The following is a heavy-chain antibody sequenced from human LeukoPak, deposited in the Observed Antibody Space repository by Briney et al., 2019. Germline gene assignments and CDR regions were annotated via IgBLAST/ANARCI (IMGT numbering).Heavy chain of an antibody. CDR1: GFTFSSYA. D-gene: IGHD3-22*01. CDR3: ARGKFDYDSSGYFFSEVSAFDI. CDR2: ISYDGSNK. V-gene: IGHV3-30*04. Sequence: GGSLRLSCAASGFTFSSYAMHWVRQAPGKGLEWVAVISYDGSNKYYADSVKGRFTISRDNSKNTLYLQMNSLRAEDTAVYYCARGKFDYDSSGYFFSEVSAFDIWGQGTMITVSS. J-gene: IGHJ3*02.